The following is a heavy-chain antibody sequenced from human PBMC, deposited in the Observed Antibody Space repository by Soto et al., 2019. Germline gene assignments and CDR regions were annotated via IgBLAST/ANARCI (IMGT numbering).Heavy chain of an antibody. CDR1: GLPFGGYA. Sequence: GGSLRLSCAPSGLPFGGYALSWFPRAPGKGLNWVSAISGSGGSTYYADSVKGRFTISRDNSKNTLYLQMNSLRAEDTAVYYCAKVGWTTGTTLPSRFDPWGQGTLVTVSS. V-gene: IGHV3-23*01. D-gene: IGHD1-1*01. CDR3: AKVGWTTGTTLPSRFDP. CDR2: ISGSGGST. J-gene: IGHJ5*02.